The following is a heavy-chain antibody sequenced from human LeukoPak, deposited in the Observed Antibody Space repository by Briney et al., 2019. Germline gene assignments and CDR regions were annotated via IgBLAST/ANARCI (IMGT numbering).Heavy chain of an antibody. CDR3: ARGSSGWTFNMDV. Sequence: PGGSLRLSCAASGFTFSNYAMSWVRQAPGKGLDWVSDITGSGGGTYYTDSVKGRFTFSRDNSKNTLYLQMNSLRAEDTAVYYCARGSSGWTFNMDVWGQGTTVTVSS. CDR2: ITGSGGGT. CDR1: GFTFSNYA. V-gene: IGHV3-23*01. J-gene: IGHJ6*02. D-gene: IGHD6-19*01.